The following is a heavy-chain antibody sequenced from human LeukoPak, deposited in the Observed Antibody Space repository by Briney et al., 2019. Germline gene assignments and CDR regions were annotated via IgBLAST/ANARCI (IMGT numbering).Heavy chain of an antibody. CDR2: MNPNSGNT. D-gene: IGHD3-3*01. CDR3: ATHLRFWEWSGFTP. CDR1: GYTFTSYD. J-gene: IGHJ5*02. Sequence: ASVKVSCKASGYTFTSYDINWVRQATGQGLEWMGWMNPNSGNTGYAQKFQGRVTMTRNTSISTAYMELSSLRSEDTAVYYCATHLRFWEWSGFTPGGKEPLVPVP. V-gene: IGHV1-8*01.